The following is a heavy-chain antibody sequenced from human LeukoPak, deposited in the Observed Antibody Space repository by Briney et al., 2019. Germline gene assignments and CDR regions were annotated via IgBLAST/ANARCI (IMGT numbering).Heavy chain of an antibody. J-gene: IGHJ5*02. D-gene: IGHD3-3*01. V-gene: IGHV4-34*01. Sequence: SETLSLTCAVYGGSFSGYYWSWIRQPPGKGLEWIGEINHSGSTNYNPSLKSRVTISVDTSKNQFSLKLSSVTAADTAVYYYARGRAYYDFWSGYYNWFDPWGQGTLVTVSS. CDR3: ARGRAYYDFWSGYYNWFDP. CDR1: GGSFSGYY. CDR2: INHSGST.